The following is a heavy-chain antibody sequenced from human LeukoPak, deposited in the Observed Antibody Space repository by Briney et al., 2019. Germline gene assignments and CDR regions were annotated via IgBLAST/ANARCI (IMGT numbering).Heavy chain of an antibody. Sequence: GGSLRLSCAASGFTFSSYWMSWVRQAPGKGLEWVANIKQNGSEKYYVDSVKGRFTISRDNAKNSLYLQMNSLRAEDTAVYYCAREGGSAYYYDSSGFRWGQGTLVTVSS. CDR3: AREGGSAYYYDSSGFR. CDR1: GFTFSSYW. CDR2: IKQNGSEK. D-gene: IGHD3-22*01. J-gene: IGHJ4*02. V-gene: IGHV3-7*01.